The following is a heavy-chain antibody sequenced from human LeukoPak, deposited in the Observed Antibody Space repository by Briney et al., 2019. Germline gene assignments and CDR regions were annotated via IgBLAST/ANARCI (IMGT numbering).Heavy chain of an antibody. Sequence: ASVKVSCKASGYSSTNYGISWVRQAPGQGLEWMGWIHIYRGNTNYAQKFQGRVTMTTDTSTSTAYMELSSLRSEDTAVYYCARGEVPPHYFDYWGQGTLVTVSS. CDR1: GYSSTNYG. J-gene: IGHJ4*02. CDR2: IHIYRGNT. V-gene: IGHV1-18*01. CDR3: ARGEVPPHYFDY.